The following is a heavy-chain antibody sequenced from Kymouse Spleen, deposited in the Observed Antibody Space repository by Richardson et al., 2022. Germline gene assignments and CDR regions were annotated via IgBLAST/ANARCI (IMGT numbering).Heavy chain of an antibody. V-gene: IGHV3-15*01. Sequence: EVQLVESGGGLVKPGGSLRLSCAASGFTFSNAWMSWVRQAPGKGLEWVGRIKSKTDGGTTDYAAPVKGRFTISRDDSKNTLYLQMNSLKTEDTAVYYCTTDRDIVVVPAAMPYYYYYYGMDVWGQGTTVTVSS. J-gene: IGHJ6*02. CDR1: GFTFSNAW. D-gene: IGHD2-2*02. CDR2: IKSKTDGGTT. CDR3: TTDRDIVVVPAAMPYYYYYYGMDV.